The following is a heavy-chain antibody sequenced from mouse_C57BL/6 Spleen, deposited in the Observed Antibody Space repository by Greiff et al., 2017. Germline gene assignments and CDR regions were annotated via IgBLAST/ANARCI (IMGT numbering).Heavy chain of an antibody. V-gene: IGHV1-80*01. CDR3: AIPKGITTVDGDAMDY. D-gene: IGHD1-1*01. Sequence: QVQLQQSGAELVKPGASVKISCKASGYAFSSYWMNWVKQRPGKGLEWIGQIYPGDGDTNYNGKFKGKATLTADKSSSTAYMRLSSLTSEDSAVYFCAIPKGITTVDGDAMDYWGQGTSVTVSS. CDR2: IYPGDGDT. J-gene: IGHJ4*01. CDR1: GYAFSSYW.